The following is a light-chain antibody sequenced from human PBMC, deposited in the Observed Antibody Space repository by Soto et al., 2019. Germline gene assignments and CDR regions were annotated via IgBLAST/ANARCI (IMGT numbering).Light chain of an antibody. V-gene: IGKV3-15*01. J-gene: IGKJ4*01. CDR1: QRISSN. CDR3: QKYNSAPLT. CDR2: GAS. Sequence: EIVMTQSPATLSVSPRERATLSCRASQRISSNLAWYQQKPGQAPRLLIYGASTRATGIPERFSGSGSGTEVTLTISSLQSEDFAVYYCQKYNSAPLTFGGGTKVEIK.